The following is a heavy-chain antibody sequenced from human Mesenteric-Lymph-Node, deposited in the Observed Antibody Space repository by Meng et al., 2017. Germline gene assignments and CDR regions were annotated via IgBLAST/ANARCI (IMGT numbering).Heavy chain of an antibody. J-gene: IGHJ4*02. V-gene: IGHV4-4*02. D-gene: IGHD3-22*01. CDR3: ARARYYYDSSGYRGYYFDY. Sequence: GSLRLSCALSGGSISSTAWWTWVRQPPGKGLEWIGDIYHTGTANYNPSLKSRVTISVDKSNNQLSRKLSSVTAADTAVYYCARARYYYDSSGYRGYYFDYWGQGTLVTVSS. CDR2: IYHTGTA. CDR1: GGSISSTAW.